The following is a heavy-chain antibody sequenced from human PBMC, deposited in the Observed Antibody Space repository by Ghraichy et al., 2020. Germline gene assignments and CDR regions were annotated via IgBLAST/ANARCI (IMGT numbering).Heavy chain of an antibody. Sequence: SQTLSLTCTVSGGSISSYYWSWIRQPPGKGLEWIGYIYYSGSTKYNPSLESRVTISVDTSKNQFSLRLRSVTAADTAEYYCARHGYYGSGSYYGAFDDWRQGPLVTGSS. V-gene: IGHV4-59*08. CDR1: GGSISSYY. D-gene: IGHD3-10*01. CDR3: ARHGYYGSGSYYGAFDD. CDR2: IYYSGST. J-gene: IGHJ4*02.